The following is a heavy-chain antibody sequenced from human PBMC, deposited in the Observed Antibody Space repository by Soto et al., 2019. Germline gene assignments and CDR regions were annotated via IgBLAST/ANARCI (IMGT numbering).Heavy chain of an antibody. CDR3: ARAVESHYFAY. CDR1: GGSIGSSGYF. D-gene: IGHD2-15*01. J-gene: IGHJ4*02. CDR2: IYYSGTT. V-gene: IGHV4-31*03. Sequence: SETLSLTCTVSGGSIGSSGYFWSWIRQHPGKGLEWIGYIYYSGTTYYTPSLKSRVTISKDTSKNQFSLKLSSVTAADTAVYYCARAVESHYFAYWGQGTLVTVSS.